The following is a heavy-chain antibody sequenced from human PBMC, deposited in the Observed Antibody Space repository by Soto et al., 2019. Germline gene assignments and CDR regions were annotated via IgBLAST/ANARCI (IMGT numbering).Heavy chain of an antibody. V-gene: IGHV3-7*01. CDR3: VSDEETMTLVRGARTQFDY. J-gene: IGHJ4*02. D-gene: IGHD3-10*01. CDR1: GFTFSSYY. CDR2: IRHGGSGQ. Sequence: EVQLVESGGALVQPGGSLRLSCAASGFTFSSYYMSWVRQAPGKGLEWVANIRHGGSGQFYVDSVKGRFTISRDNAQNSLYLQMNSLRAEDTAVYYWVSDEETMTLVRGARTQFDYWGQGTLVTVSS.